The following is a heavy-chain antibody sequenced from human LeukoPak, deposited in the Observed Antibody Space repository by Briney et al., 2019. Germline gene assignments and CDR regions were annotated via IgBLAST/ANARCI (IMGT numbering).Heavy chain of an antibody. CDR2: IYPGDSDT. CDR1: GYSFTNYW. CDR3: ARHSYSTYYYYYMDV. Sequence: KNGESLKISCKASGYSFTNYWIGWVRQMPVKGLEWMGIIYPGDSDTRYSPSFQGQVTISADKSISTAYLQWSSLKASDTAMYYCARHSYSTYYYYYMDVWGKGTTVTVSS. V-gene: IGHV5-51*01. J-gene: IGHJ6*03. D-gene: IGHD4-11*01.